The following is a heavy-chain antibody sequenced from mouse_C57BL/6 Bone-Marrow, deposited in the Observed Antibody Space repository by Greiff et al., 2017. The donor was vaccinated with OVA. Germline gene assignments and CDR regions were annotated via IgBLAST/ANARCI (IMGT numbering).Heavy chain of an antibody. D-gene: IGHD4-1*01. CDR3: ARGTGTGGYFDV. V-gene: IGHV1-52*01. J-gene: IGHJ1*03. CDR2: IDPSDSET. Sequence: QVQLKESGAELVRPGSSVKLSCKASGYTFTSYWMHWVKQRPIQGLEWIGNIDPSDSETHYNQKFKDKATLTVDKSSSTAYMQLSSLTSEDSAVYYCARGTGTGGYFDVWGTGTTVTVSS. CDR1: GYTFTSYW.